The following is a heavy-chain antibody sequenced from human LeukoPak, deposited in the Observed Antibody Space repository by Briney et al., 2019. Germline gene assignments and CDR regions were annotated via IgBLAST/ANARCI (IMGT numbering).Heavy chain of an antibody. CDR3: ARDSVVTPRDVFDI. V-gene: IGHV1-3*01. J-gene: IGHJ3*02. CDR1: GYTFTSYA. Sequence: ASVKVSCKASGYTFTSYAMHWVRQAPGQRLEWMGWINAGNGNTKYSQKFQGRVTITRDTSASTAYMELSSLRSEDTAVYYCARDSVVTPRDVFDIWGQGTMVTVSS. CDR2: INAGNGNT. D-gene: IGHD4-23*01.